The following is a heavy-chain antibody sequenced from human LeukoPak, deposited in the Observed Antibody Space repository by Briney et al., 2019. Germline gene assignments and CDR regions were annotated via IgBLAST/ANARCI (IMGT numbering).Heavy chain of an antibody. D-gene: IGHD6-13*01. CDR3: ARLIRGSSWYMWRHPQNWFDP. Sequence: SETLSLTCTVSGGSISSSSYYWGWIRQPPGKGLEWIGSIYYSGSTYYNPSLKSRVTISVDTSKNQFSLKLSSVTAADTAVYYCARLIRGSSWYMWRHPQNWFDPWGQGTLVTVSS. CDR1: GGSISSSSYY. J-gene: IGHJ5*02. V-gene: IGHV4-39*01. CDR2: IYYSGST.